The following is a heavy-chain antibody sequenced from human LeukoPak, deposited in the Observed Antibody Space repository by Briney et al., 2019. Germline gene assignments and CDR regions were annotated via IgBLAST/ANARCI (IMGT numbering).Heavy chain of an antibody. V-gene: IGHV4-30-2*01. J-gene: IGHJ4*02. D-gene: IGHD2/OR15-2a*01. CDR3: ARGQYGLDYFDY. CDR1: GGSFSSGGYS. CDR2: IYHSGST. Sequence: SETLSLTCAVSGGSFSSGGYSWSWLGQPPGKGLEWIGYIYHSGSTYYNPSLKSRVTISVDRSKNQFSLKLSSVTAADTAVYYCARGQYGLDYFDYWGQGTLVTVSS.